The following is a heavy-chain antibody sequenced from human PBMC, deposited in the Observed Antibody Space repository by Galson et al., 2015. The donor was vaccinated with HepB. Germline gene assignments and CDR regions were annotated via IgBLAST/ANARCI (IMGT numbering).Heavy chain of an antibody. J-gene: IGHJ4*02. CDR3: AKVFPEKTSGWYRQALYYFDS. CDR1: GFTFSSYG. CDR2: IWYDGTNK. V-gene: IGHV3-33*06. Sequence: SLRLSCAASGFTFSSYGMHWVRQAPGKGLEWVAVIWYDGTNKYYADSVRGRFTISRDNSKNTLYLQMNSLRADDTTIYFCAKVFPEKTSGWYRQALYYFDSWGQGTRVTVSS. D-gene: IGHD6-19*01.